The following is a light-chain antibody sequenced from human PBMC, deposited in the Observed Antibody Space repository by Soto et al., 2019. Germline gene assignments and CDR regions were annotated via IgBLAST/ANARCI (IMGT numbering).Light chain of an antibody. J-gene: IGKJ1*01. CDR2: KAS. V-gene: IGKV1-5*03. CDR1: QSISSW. CDR3: HQDNSYSWT. Sequence: DIQMTQSPSTLSASVGDRVTITCRASQSISSWLAWYQQKPGKAPKLLIYKASSLESGVPSRVSGSGSGKEFTLTFSILQPDDFAPYYCHQDNSYSWTFGQVTNVEIK.